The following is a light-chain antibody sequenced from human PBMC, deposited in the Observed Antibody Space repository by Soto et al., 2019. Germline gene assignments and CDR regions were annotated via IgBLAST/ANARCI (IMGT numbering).Light chain of an antibody. CDR2: GAS. CDR3: QQYKNWPPLT. CDR1: QSVGSA. Sequence: EIVMTQSPATLSVSPGETATLSCRASQSVGSAVAWYQPKPGQAPRLLIVGASIRATGVPGRFSGGGSGTEFTLTISSLQSEDFAVYYCQQYKNWPPLTFGGGTTVEIK. J-gene: IGKJ4*01. V-gene: IGKV3-15*01.